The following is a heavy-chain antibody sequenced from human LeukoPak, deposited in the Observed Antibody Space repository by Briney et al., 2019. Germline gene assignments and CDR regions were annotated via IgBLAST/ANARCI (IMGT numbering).Heavy chain of an antibody. Sequence: PSETLSLTCTVSGGSISSYYWSWIRQPAGKGLEWIGRIYTSGSTNYNPSLKSRVTMSVDTSKNQFSLKLSSVTAADTAVYYCARIGYCSSTSCYGAWFDPWGQGTLATVSS. CDR2: IYTSGST. D-gene: IGHD2-2*01. CDR1: GGSISSYY. V-gene: IGHV4-4*07. J-gene: IGHJ5*02. CDR3: ARIGYCSSTSCYGAWFDP.